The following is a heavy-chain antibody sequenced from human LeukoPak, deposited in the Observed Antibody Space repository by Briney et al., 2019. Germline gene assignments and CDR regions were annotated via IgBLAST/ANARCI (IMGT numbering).Heavy chain of an antibody. D-gene: IGHD3-22*01. Sequence: GGSLRLSCAASGFTFSTYGMHWVRQAPGKGLEWVAVIWYDGSERYHADSVKGRFTISSDNSNNTLFLQMNSLRVEDTAVYYCARVGQFDNSGSLPFDYWGQGTLVTVSS. CDR3: ARVGQFDNSGSLPFDY. CDR1: GFTFSTYG. V-gene: IGHV3-33*01. J-gene: IGHJ4*02. CDR2: IWYDGSER.